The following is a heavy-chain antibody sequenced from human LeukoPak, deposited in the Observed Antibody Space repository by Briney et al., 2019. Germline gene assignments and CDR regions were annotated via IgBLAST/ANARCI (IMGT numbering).Heavy chain of an antibody. Sequence: ASVKVFCKASGCTFTSYGISWVRQAPGQGLEWMGWISAYNGNTNYAQKLQGRVTMTTDTSTSTAYMDLRSLRSDDTAVYYCARDPTIAVAGPGYWGQGTLVTVSS. D-gene: IGHD6-19*01. CDR3: ARDPTIAVAGPGY. CDR1: GCTFTSYG. J-gene: IGHJ4*02. V-gene: IGHV1-18*01. CDR2: ISAYNGNT.